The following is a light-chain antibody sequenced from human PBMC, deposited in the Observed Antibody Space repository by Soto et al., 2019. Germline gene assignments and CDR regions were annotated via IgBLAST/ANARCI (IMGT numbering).Light chain of an antibody. CDR2: DAS. J-gene: IGKJ1*01. Sequence: DIQITQSPSTLSASVGDRVTITCRASQSMNDWLAWYQQKPGKAPKVLIYDASSLQSGVPSRFSGSGSGTEFTLTIGSLQPDDVATYYCLRYNAFSQTFGQGTKV. V-gene: IGKV1-5*01. CDR1: QSMNDW. CDR3: LRYNAFSQT.